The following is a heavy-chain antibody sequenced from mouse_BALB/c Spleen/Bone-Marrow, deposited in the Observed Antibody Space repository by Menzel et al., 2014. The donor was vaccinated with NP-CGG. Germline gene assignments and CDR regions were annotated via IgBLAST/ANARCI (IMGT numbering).Heavy chain of an antibody. V-gene: IGHV2-9*02. CDR1: GFSLTSYG. CDR2: MWAGGST. Sequence: VKLVESGPGLVAPSQSLSITCTVSGFSLTSYGVHWVRQPPGKGLEWLGGMWAGGSTNYNSALMSRLSISKDNSKSQVFLRMNSLQTDDTAMYYCARSTMRIWAMDYWGQGTSVTVSS. CDR3: ARSTMRIWAMDY. D-gene: IGHD2-4*01. J-gene: IGHJ4*01.